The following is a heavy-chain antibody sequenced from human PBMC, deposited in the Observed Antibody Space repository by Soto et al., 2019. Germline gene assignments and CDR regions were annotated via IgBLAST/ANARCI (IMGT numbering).Heavy chain of an antibody. V-gene: IGHV3-23*01. CDR3: VSFDWFGELGGS. CDR2: ITSGYST. Sequence: EVQLLDSGGGLVQPGGSLRLSCAASGFTFSSYAMSWVRQAPGKGLEWVSDITSGYSTYYADSVKGRFTISRDNSKNTVYLQLSSLRGEDTAVYYCVSFDWFGELGGSWGQGTLVTVSS. J-gene: IGHJ5*02. CDR1: GFTFSSYA. D-gene: IGHD3-10*01.